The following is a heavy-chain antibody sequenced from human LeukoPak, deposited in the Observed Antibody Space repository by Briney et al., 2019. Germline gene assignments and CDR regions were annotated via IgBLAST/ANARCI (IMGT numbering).Heavy chain of an antibody. V-gene: IGHV5-51*01. D-gene: IGHD3-16*01. CDR2: FYPGDSDT. CDR3: ATRLGAISYYFGMDV. Sequence: GESLKISCKASEYSFTSYWISWAGQLPGKGLEGRGIFYPGDSDTRYRTSFQGQFTISADKSISTPYLQWSSLKASDTAMYYWATRLGAISYYFGMDVWSQGTTVTVSS. CDR1: EYSFTSYW. J-gene: IGHJ6*02.